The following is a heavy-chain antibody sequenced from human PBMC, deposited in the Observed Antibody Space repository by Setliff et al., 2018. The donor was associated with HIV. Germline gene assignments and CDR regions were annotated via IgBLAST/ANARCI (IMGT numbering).Heavy chain of an antibody. CDR1: GGIFSSYA. J-gene: IGHJ4*02. CDR2: INPSGGTT. CDR3: AIDGAGGWLRPMPDY. D-gene: IGHD5-12*01. Sequence: SVKVSCKASGGIFSSYALSWVRQAPGQGLEWMGIINPSGGTTSYAQKFQGRVTMTEDTSTDTAYMEMSGLRSEDTAVYYCAIDGAGGWLRPMPDYWGQGTLVTVSS. V-gene: IGHV1-46*01.